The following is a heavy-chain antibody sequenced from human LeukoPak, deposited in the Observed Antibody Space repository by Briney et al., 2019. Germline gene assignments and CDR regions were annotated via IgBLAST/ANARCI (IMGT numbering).Heavy chain of an antibody. CDR1: GYIFSNYY. J-gene: IGHJ5*02. CDR2: IIPIFGTA. CDR3: ARAMTRYCSSTSCHWFDP. V-gene: IGHV1-69*05. D-gene: IGHD2-2*01. Sequence: ASVKVSCKASGYIFSNYYIHWVRQAPGQGLKWMGGIIPIFGTANYAQKFQGRVTITTDESTSTAYMELSSLRSEDTAVYYCARAMTRYCSSTSCHWFDPWGQGTLVTVSS.